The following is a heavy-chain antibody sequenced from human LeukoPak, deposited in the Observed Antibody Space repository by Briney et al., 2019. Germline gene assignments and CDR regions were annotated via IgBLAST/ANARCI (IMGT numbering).Heavy chain of an antibody. CDR2: ITSEAYGGTT. J-gene: IGHJ4*02. Sequence: GGSLRLSCTTSGFTFGDYAMSWFRRAPGKGLEWVGFITSEAYGGTTEYAAFVKGRFTISRDDSKSIAYLQMNSLKTEDTAVYYCTRDFQWTFDYWGQGTLVTVSS. V-gene: IGHV3-49*03. D-gene: IGHD6-19*01. CDR1: GFTFGDYA. CDR3: TRDFQWTFDY.